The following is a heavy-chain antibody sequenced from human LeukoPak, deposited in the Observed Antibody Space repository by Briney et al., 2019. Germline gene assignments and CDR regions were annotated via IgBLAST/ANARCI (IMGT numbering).Heavy chain of an antibody. J-gene: IGHJ4*02. V-gene: IGHV4-4*07. CDR1: GDSISNYH. D-gene: IGHD6-19*01. CDR2: IHRSGST. Sequence: SETLSLTCTVSGDSISNYHWTWIRQPAGKGLEWIGQIHRSGSTKSNPPLGSRVTMSIDTPENQVFLTIRSVTAADTAIYYCARRDTSTGWSFDSWGQGTLVTVSS. CDR3: ARRDTSTGWSFDS.